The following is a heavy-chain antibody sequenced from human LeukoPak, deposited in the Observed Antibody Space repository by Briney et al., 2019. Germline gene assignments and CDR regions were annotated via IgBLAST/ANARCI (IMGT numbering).Heavy chain of an antibody. V-gene: IGHV4-59*11. CDR1: GGSISSHY. J-gene: IGHJ5*02. D-gene: IGHD2-8*01. Sequence: PSETLSLTCTVSGGSISSHYWSWIRQPPGKGLEWIGYIYYSGSTNYNPSLKSRVTISVDTSKNQFSLKLSSVTAAGTAVYYCARFYCTNGVCYNSWFDPWGQGTLVTVSS. CDR3: ARFYCTNGVCYNSWFDP. CDR2: IYYSGST.